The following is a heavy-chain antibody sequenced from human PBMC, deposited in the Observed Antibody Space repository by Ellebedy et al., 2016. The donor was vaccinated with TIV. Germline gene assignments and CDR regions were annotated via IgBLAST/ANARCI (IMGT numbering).Heavy chain of an antibody. D-gene: IGHD2-2*02. Sequence: AASVKVSCKTSGYTFSSYGISWVRQAPGQGLEWMGWIIPHNGDTRYTQKLHDRVTMTTDTSTTTAYMELRSLRSDDTAVYYCATLTAYCSSSSCYSRDFYGMDAWGQGTTVTVSS. J-gene: IGHJ6*02. V-gene: IGHV1-18*04. CDR3: ATLTAYCSSSSCYSRDFYGMDA. CDR1: GYTFSSYG. CDR2: IIPHNGDT.